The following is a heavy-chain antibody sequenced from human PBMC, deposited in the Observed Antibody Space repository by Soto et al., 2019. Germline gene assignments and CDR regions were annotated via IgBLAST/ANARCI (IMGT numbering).Heavy chain of an antibody. CDR3: ARGRRGDYVPFDY. D-gene: IGHD4-17*01. V-gene: IGHV4-59*01. CDR2: IHYSGST. J-gene: IGHJ4*02. CDR1: GGSISSYY. Sequence: SETLSLTCTVSGGSISSYYWSWIRQPPGKGLEWIGCIHYSGSTNYNPSLKSRVTISVDTSKNQFSLKLSSVTAADTAVYYCARGRRGDYVPFDYWGQGTLVTVSS.